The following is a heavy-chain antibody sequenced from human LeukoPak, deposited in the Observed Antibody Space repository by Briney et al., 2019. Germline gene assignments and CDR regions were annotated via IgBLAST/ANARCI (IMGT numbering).Heavy chain of an antibody. CDR1: GGSISSGSYY. V-gene: IGHV4-61*02. D-gene: IGHD6-13*01. Sequence: SQTLSLTXTVSGGSISSGSYYWSGIRQPAGKGLEWIGRIYTSGSTNYNPSLKSRVTISVDTSKNQFSLKLSSVTAADTAVYYCASVRIAAAYDAFDIWGQGTMVTVSS. CDR3: ASVRIAAAYDAFDI. CDR2: IYTSGST. J-gene: IGHJ3*02.